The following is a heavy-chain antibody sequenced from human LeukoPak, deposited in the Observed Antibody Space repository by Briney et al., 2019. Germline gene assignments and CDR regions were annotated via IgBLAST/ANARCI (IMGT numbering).Heavy chain of an antibody. Sequence: KSSETLSLTCTVPGGSISSYYWSWIRQPPGKGLEWIGYIYYSGSTNYNPSLKSRVTISVDTSKNQFSLKLSSVTAADTAVYYCARHGNLPVLRYFDWLHNWFDPWGQGTLVTVSS. D-gene: IGHD3-9*01. CDR3: ARHGNLPVLRYFDWLHNWFDP. V-gene: IGHV4-59*01. CDR1: GGSISSYY. J-gene: IGHJ5*02. CDR2: IYYSGST.